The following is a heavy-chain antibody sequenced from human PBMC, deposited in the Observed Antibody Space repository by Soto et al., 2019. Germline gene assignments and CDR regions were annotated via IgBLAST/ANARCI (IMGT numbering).Heavy chain of an antibody. CDR2: ISSSSSYI. V-gene: IGHV3-21*01. Sequence: EVQLVESGGGLVKPGGSLRLSCAASGFTFSTYSMNWVRQAPGKGLEWVSSISSSSSYIYYADSVKGRFTISRENAKDSLYLKMNSRRAWDTVVYYCARDRGGDLKAFDIWGQWTMVNVSS. D-gene: IGHD3-10*01. CDR3: ARDRGGDLKAFDI. J-gene: IGHJ3*02. CDR1: GFTFSTYS.